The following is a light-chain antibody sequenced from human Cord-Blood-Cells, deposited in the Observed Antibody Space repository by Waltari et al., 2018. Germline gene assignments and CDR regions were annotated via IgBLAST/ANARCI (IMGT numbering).Light chain of an antibody. CDR3: QQYVNLPYT. Sequence: DIQMTQSPSSLSASVGDRVTITCQASQDISNYLNWYQQKPGKAPKLLIDDASNLETGVPSRFSGSVAGTDFTFTINSLQPEDISTYYCQQYVNLPYTFGQGTKLEIK. V-gene: IGKV1-33*01. CDR2: DAS. CDR1: QDISNY. J-gene: IGKJ2*01.